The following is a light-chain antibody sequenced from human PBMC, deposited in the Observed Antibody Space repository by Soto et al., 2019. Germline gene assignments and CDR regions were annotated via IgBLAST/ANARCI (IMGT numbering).Light chain of an antibody. CDR1: QSVSSSY. Sequence: EIVLTQSPGTLSLSPGERATLSCRASQSVSSSYVAWYQQKPGQAPSLLNYGASSSATGIPDRFSGSGSGADFTLTISRLEPEDFAVYYCQQYDSPPNTFGQGTKLEIK. CDR3: QQYDSPPNT. J-gene: IGKJ2*01. V-gene: IGKV3-20*01. CDR2: GAS.